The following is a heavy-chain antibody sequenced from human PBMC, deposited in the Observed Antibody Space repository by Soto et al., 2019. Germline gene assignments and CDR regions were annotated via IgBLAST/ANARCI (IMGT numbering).Heavy chain of an antibody. CDR2: IGRSGGTI. D-gene: IGHD6-6*01. CDR1: GFTFSSFE. Sequence: GGSLRLSCVGSGFTFSSFEMNWVRQTPGKGLEWLSYIGRSGGTIYYADSVKGRFTISRDNAKSSLFLQMNGLRDEDTGIYYCARDSRGGAARRPTFYYWGRGXLVTVYS. CDR3: ARDSRGGAARRPTFYY. V-gene: IGHV3-48*03. J-gene: IGHJ4*02.